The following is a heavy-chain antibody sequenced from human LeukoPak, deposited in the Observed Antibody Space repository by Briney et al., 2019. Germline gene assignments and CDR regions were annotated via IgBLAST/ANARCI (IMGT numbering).Heavy chain of an antibody. CDR2: IYYSGST. CDR1: GGSISSGGYY. CDR3: ASQYCSGGGCYYFDY. V-gene: IGHV4-31*03. Sequence: SQTLSLTCTVSGGSISSGGYYWSWIRQHPGKGLEWIGYIYYSGSTYYNPSLKSRVTISVDTSKNQFSLKLSSVTAADTAVYYCASQYCSGGGCYYFDYWGQGTLVTVSS. J-gene: IGHJ4*02. D-gene: IGHD2-15*01.